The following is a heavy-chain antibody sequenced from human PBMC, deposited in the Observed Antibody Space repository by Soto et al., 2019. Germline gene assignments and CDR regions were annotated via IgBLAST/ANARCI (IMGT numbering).Heavy chain of an antibody. D-gene: IGHD6-13*01. CDR2: IIPIFGTA. J-gene: IGHJ3*02. Sequence: QEQLVQSGAEVKKPGSSVKVSCKASGGTFSSYAISWVRQAPGQGLEWMGGIIPIFGTANYAQKIQGRVTITADKSTSTAYMERSSLRSEDTAVYYCARDSGIAAAYAFDIWGQGTMVTVSS. CDR1: GGTFSSYA. CDR3: ARDSGIAAAYAFDI. V-gene: IGHV1-69*06.